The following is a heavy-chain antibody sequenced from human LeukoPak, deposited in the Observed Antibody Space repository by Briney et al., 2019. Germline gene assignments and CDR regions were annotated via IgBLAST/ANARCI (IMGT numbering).Heavy chain of an antibody. CDR3: ARSATIVPAAISWAAGWFDP. J-gene: IGHJ5*02. D-gene: IGHD2-2*02. Sequence: NSSETLSLTCTVSGGSISSYYWSWIRQPPGKGLEGIGYIYYSGSTNYNPSLKSRVTISVDTSKNQFSLKLSSVTAADTAVYYCARSATIVPAAISWAAGWFDPWGQGTLVTVSS. CDR1: GGSISSYY. CDR2: IYYSGST. V-gene: IGHV4-59*01.